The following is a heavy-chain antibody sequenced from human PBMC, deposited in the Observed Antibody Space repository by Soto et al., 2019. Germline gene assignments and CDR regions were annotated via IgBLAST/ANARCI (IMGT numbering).Heavy chain of an antibody. Sequence: EVELVESGGGLVQPGESLRLSCAASGFTLGSYWMHWVRQAPGKGLVWVSRLSGDGTGTRYADFVKGRFTISGDNAKNTLYLDMNSLGPDDTAVYYCVRGGGGGSFDQWGQGTLVTVSS. CDR1: GFTLGSYW. D-gene: IGHD2-15*01. CDR3: VRGGGGGSFDQ. J-gene: IGHJ4*02. CDR2: LSGDGTGT. V-gene: IGHV3-74*01.